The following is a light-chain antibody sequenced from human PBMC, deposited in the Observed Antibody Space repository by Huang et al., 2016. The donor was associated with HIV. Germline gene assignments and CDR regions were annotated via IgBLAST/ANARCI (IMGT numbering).Light chain of an antibody. V-gene: IGKV3-11*01. Sequence: EIVLTQSPATLSLSPGERATLSCRASQSVISYVDWYQQKPGQAPRLLIYDASSRATGIPARFSGSGSGTDFTLSISSLEPEDFAVYYCQQRSNWAFGQGTRLEIK. CDR2: DAS. CDR1: QSVISY. J-gene: IGKJ5*01. CDR3: QQRSNWA.